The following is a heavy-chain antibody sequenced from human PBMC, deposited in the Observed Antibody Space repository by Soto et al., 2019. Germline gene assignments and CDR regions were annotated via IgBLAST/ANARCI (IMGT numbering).Heavy chain of an antibody. V-gene: IGHV3-11*06. CDR3: ARDREWEWELLRSNYYYGMDV. CDR2: ISSSSSYT. J-gene: IGHJ6*02. D-gene: IGHD1-26*01. Sequence: GGSLRLSCAASGFTFSDYYMSWIRQAPGKGLEWVSYISSSSSYTNYADSVKGRFTISRDNAKNSLYLQMNSLRAEDTAVYYCARDREWEWELLRSNYYYGMDVWGQGTTVTV. CDR1: GFTFSDYY.